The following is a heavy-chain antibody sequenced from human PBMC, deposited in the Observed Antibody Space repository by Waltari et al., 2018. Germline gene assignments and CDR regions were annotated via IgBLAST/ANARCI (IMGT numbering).Heavy chain of an antibody. CDR3: SVGILPTTNDY. CDR1: GFTFGDYA. J-gene: IGHJ4*02. CDR2: IRSKAYGGTT. V-gene: IGHV3-49*03. D-gene: IGHD5-12*01. Sequence: EVQLVESGGGLVQPGRSLRLSCTASGFTFGDYAMSWFRQAPGKGVEWVGFIRSKAYGGTTEYAASVKGRFTISRDDSKSIAYLQMNSLKTEDTAVYYCSVGILPTTNDYWGQGTLVTVSS.